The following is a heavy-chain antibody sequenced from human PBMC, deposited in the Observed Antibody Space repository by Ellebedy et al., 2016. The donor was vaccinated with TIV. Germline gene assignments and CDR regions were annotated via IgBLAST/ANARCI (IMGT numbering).Heavy chain of an antibody. D-gene: IGHD2-15*01. CDR3: ARGLDCSGGTCYGYSYYGMDD. Sequence: PGGSLRLSCAASGFTFSSYSMNWVRQAPGKGLEWVSYISSSSSTIYYADTVKGRFNISRENAKNLLYLQMNSLRAEDTAVYYCARGLDCSGGTCYGYSYYGMDDWGQGTTVTVSS. J-gene: IGHJ6*02. V-gene: IGHV3-48*01. CDR1: GFTFSSYS. CDR2: ISSSSSTI.